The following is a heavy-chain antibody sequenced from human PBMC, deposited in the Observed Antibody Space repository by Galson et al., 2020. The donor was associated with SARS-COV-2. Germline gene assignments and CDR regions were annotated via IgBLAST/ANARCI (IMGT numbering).Heavy chain of an antibody. V-gene: IGHV3-30*01. CDR2: ISYDGSNK. D-gene: IGHD1-26*01. J-gene: IGHJ2*01. Sequence: GESLKISCAASGFTFSSYAMHWVRQAPGMGLEWVAVISYDGSNKYYADSVKGRFTISRDNSKNTLYLQMNSLRAEDTAVYYCAGNSGSSADWYFDLWGRGTLVTVSS. CDR3: AGNSGSSADWYFDL. CDR1: GFTFSSYA.